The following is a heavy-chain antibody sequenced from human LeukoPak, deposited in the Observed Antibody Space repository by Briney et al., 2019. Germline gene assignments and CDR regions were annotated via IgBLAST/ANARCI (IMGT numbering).Heavy chain of an antibody. D-gene: IGHD3-3*01. CDR2: IRYDGSNK. CDR1: GFTFSSYG. V-gene: IGHV3-30*02. J-gene: IGHJ4*02. CDR3: ASGSSGRFLEWLGDY. Sequence: GGSLRLSCAASGFTFSSYGMQWVRQAPGKGLEWVAFIRYDGSNKYYADSVKGRFTISRDNSKNTLYLQMNSLRAEDTAVYYCASGSSGRFLEWLGDYWGQGTLVTVSS.